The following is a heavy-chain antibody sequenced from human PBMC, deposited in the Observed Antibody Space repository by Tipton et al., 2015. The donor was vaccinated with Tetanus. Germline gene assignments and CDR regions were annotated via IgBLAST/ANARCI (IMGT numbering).Heavy chain of an antibody. D-gene: IGHD1-1*01. J-gene: IGHJ4*02. Sequence: LRLSCTVSGASVNSGGYSWAWIRQPPGKGLAWMGDISHTGRPKYNPSLKSRLTMSVDASRTQFSLKMESVTAADTAVYYCARANNEFPKKGPFDSWGQGSLVIVSS. CDR2: ISHTGRP. CDR3: ARANNEFPKKGPFDS. V-gene: IGHV4-61*08. CDR1: GASVNSGGYS.